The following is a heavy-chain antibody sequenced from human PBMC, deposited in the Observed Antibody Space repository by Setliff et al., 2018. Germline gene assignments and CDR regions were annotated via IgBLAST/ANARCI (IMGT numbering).Heavy chain of an antibody. CDR3: AKSATAFFHFNF. CDR1: GGTFSSNA. D-gene: IGHD2-21*02. V-gene: IGHV1-69*10. J-gene: IGHJ4*02. CDR2: IVPLLGVA. Sequence: ASVKVSCKASGGTFSSNAISWVRQAPGQGLEWVGGIVPLLGVANSAKQFLGRVTITADESTNTVYMELGGLKSDDTAVYYCAKSATAFFHFNFWGQGTLVTVSS.